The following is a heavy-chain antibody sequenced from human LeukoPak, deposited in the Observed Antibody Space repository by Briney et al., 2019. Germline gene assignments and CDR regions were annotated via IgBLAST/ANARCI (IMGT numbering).Heavy chain of an antibody. D-gene: IGHD3-10*01. CDR1: GYSISSGGYY. V-gene: IGHV4-61*02. CDR2: IYPSGST. Sequence: SQTLSLTCTVSGYSISSGGYYWSWIRQPAGKGLEWIGRIYPSGSTNYNPSLKSQVTISVDTSKNQFSLKLSSVTAADTAVYYCARLTPPERGVIRMFAFDIWGQGTMVTVSS. CDR3: ARLTPPERGVIRMFAFDI. J-gene: IGHJ3*02.